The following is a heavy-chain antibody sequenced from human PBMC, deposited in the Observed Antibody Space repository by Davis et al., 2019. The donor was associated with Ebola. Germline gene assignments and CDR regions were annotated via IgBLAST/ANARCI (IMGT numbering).Heavy chain of an antibody. CDR2: IRSKANSYAT. J-gene: IGHJ4*02. CDR1: GFTFSGS. CDR3: STSSPDY. D-gene: IGHD2-2*01. V-gene: IGHV3-73*01. Sequence: GESLKISCAASGFTFSGSMHWFRQASGKGLEWVGRIRSKANSYATAYAASVKGRFTISRDDSKNTAYLQMNSLKTEDTAVYYCSTSSPDYWGQGTLVTVSS.